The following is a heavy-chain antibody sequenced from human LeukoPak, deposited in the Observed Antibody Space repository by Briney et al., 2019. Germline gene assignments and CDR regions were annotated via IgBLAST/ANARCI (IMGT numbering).Heavy chain of an antibody. D-gene: IGHD1-14*01. V-gene: IGHV4-39*07. CDR2: IYYSGST. CDR3: AREGLAEAFDY. Sequence: PSETLSLTCTVSGGSISSSSYYWGWIRQPPGKGLEWIGSIYYSGSTYYNPSLKSRVTISVDTSKNQFSLKLSSVTAADTAVYYCAREGLAEAFDYWGQGTLVTVSS. CDR1: GGSISSSSYY. J-gene: IGHJ4*02.